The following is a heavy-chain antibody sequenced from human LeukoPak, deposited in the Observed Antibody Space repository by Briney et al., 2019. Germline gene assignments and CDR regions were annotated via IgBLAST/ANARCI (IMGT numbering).Heavy chain of an antibody. CDR1: GFTFDDYA. CDR2: ISWNSGSI. D-gene: IGHD6-13*01. CDR3: AKDIGAYSSSWTGVFDY. J-gene: IGHJ4*02. Sequence: PTGGSLRLSCAASGFTFDDYAMHWVRQAPGKGLEWVSGISWNSGSIGYADSVKGRFTISRDNAKNSLYLQMNSLRAEDTALYYCAKDIGAYSSSWTGVFDYWGQGTLVTVSS. V-gene: IGHV3-9*01.